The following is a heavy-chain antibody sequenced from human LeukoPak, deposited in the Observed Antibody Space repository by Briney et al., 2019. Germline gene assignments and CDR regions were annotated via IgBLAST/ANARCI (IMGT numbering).Heavy chain of an antibody. CDR3: ARNGLPLELQDWFDP. D-gene: IGHD1-7*01. CDR1: GYTFTGYY. J-gene: IGHJ5*02. V-gene: IGHV1-2*02. Sequence: ASVKVSCKASGYTFTGYYMHWVRQAPGQGLEWMGWINPNSGGTNYAQKFQGRVTMTRDTSTSTVYMELSSLRSEDTAVYYCARNGLPLELQDWFDPWGQGTLVTVSS. CDR2: INPNSGGT.